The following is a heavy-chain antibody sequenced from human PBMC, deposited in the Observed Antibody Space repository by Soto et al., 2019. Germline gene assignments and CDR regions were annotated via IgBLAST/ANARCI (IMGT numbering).Heavy chain of an antibody. Sequence: GGSLRLSCAASGFTFSSYGMHWVRQAPGKGLEWVAVIWYDGSNKYYADSVKGRFTISRDNSKNTLYLQMNSLRAEDTAVYYCARSLKTPGRVTTNYYYYMDVWGKGTTVTVSS. CDR1: GFTFSSYG. V-gene: IGHV3-33*01. D-gene: IGHD4-17*01. CDR2: IWYDGSNK. J-gene: IGHJ6*03. CDR3: ARSLKTPGRVTTNYYYYMDV.